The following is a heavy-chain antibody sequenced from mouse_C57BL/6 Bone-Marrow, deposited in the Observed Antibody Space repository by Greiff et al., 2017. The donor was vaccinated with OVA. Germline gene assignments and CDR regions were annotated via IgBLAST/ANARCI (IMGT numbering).Heavy chain of an antibody. V-gene: IGHV10-3*01. Sequence: EVQLQESGGGLVQPQGSLKLSCAASGFTFNTYAMHWVRQATGKGLEWVARIRSKSSNDATSYADSVTDRFTISRDDSQSMLYLQMNNLKTEDTSMYYGVIESLHWDGFAYWGQVTLVTVSA. D-gene: IGHD4-1*01. CDR2: IRSKSSNDAT. J-gene: IGHJ3*01. CDR3: VIESLHWDGFAY. CDR1: GFTFNTYA.